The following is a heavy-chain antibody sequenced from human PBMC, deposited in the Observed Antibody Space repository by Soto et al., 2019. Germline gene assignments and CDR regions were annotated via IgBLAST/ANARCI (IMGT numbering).Heavy chain of an antibody. J-gene: IGHJ4*02. CDR1: GFTFSSYA. D-gene: IGHD3-22*01. CDR3: ARNYYDSSTYYQGDFDY. V-gene: IGHV3-30-3*01. CDR2: ISYDGDNK. Sequence: GGSLRLSCAASGFTFSSYAMHWVRQAPGKGLEWVALISYDGDNKYYADSVKGRFTISRDNSKKTLYLQMNSLRAEDTAVYYCARNYYDSSTYYQGDFDYWGQGTLVTVSS.